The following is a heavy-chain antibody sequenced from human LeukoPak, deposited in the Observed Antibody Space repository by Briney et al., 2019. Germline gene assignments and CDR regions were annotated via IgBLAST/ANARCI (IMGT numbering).Heavy chain of an antibody. Sequence: ASVKVSCKASGGTFSSYAISWVRQAPGQGPEWMGRIIPILGIANYAQKFQGRVTITADKSTSTAYMELSSLRSEDTAVYYCAREVNTMIVVGRRFDYWGQGTLVTVSS. J-gene: IGHJ4*02. V-gene: IGHV1-69*04. CDR2: IIPILGIA. CDR3: AREVNTMIVVGRRFDY. CDR1: GGTFSSYA. D-gene: IGHD3-22*01.